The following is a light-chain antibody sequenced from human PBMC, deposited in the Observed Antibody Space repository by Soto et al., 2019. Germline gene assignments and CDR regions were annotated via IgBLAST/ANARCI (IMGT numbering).Light chain of an antibody. Sequence: EIVLTQSPGTLSLSPGERATLSCRASRSVRRSYLAWYQQKPGQAPRLLIYGASSRATGLPDRFSGSGSGTDVTLTISRLEPEDFAVYYCQQYGSSPPYTFGQGTKLEIK. V-gene: IGKV3-20*01. CDR1: RSVRRSY. CDR3: QQYGSSPPYT. J-gene: IGKJ2*01. CDR2: GAS.